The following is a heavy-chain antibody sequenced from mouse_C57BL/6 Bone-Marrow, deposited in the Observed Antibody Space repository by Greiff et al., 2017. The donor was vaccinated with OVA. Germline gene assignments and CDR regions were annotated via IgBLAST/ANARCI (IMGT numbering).Heavy chain of an antibody. Sequence: VQLQQSGAELARPGASVKLSCKASGYTFTSYGISWVKQRTGQGLEWIGEIYPRSGNTYYNEKFKGKATLTADKSSSTPYMELRSLTSEDSAVYFCAIIAYWYFDVWGTGTTVTVSS. CDR1: GYTFTSYG. D-gene: IGHD1-1*01. CDR3: AIIAYWYFDV. J-gene: IGHJ1*03. V-gene: IGHV1-81*01. CDR2: IYPRSGNT.